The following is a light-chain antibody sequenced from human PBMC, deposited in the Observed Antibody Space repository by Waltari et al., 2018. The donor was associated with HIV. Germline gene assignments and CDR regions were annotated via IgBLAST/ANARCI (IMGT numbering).Light chain of an antibody. V-gene: IGKV1-5*03. CDR2: RAS. Sequence: DIQMAQSPSILYASVGGRVTITCRASQSVTTWVAWLQQKPGRSPKPLIYRASVLEPGVPSRFRGSGSGTDFTLTISSLQPDDFATYYCQQYDSPPYTFGQGT. CDR1: QSVTTW. CDR3: QQYDSPPYT. J-gene: IGKJ2*01.